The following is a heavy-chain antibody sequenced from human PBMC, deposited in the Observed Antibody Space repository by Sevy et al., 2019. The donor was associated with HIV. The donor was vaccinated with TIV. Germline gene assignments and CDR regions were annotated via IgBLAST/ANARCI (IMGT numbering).Heavy chain of an antibody. CDR2: ISSRGSTI. Sequence: GGSLRLSCAASEFTFSDYYISWIRQAPGKGLEWVTYISSRGSTIYYADSVKGRFTISRDNAKNSLYLQMNSLRAEDTAVYHCARVRYSYGSYYFDYWGQGTLVTVSS. CDR3: ARVRYSYGSYYFDY. J-gene: IGHJ4*02. CDR1: EFTFSDYY. D-gene: IGHD5-18*01. V-gene: IGHV3-11*01.